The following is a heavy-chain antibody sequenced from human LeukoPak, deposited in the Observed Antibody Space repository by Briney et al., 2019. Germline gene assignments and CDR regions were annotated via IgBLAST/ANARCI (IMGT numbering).Heavy chain of an antibody. J-gene: IGHJ4*02. V-gene: IGHV3-74*01. Sequence: GGSLRLSCAASGFTFSSYGMHWVRQAPGKGLVWVSRITSDGSSTSYADSVKGRFTISRDNPKNTLYLQMNSLRAEDTAVYYCARAVDDYVWGSYRPPGHWGQGTLVTVSS. CDR2: ITSDGSST. CDR1: GFTFSSYG. D-gene: IGHD3-16*02. CDR3: ARAVDDYVWGSYRPPGH.